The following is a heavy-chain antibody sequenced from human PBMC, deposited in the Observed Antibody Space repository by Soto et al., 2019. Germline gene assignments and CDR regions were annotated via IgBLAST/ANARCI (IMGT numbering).Heavy chain of an antibody. CDR3: AKDTGDSSGGVDAFDI. CDR2: ISYDGSNK. D-gene: IGHD3-22*01. CDR1: GFTFSSYG. V-gene: IGHV3-30*18. Sequence: ESGGGVVQPGRSLRLSCAASGFTFSSYGMHWVRQAPGKGLEWVAVISYDGSNKYYADSVKGRFTISRDNSKNTLYLQMNSLRAEDTAVYYCAKDTGDSSGGVDAFDIWGQGTMVTVSS. J-gene: IGHJ3*02.